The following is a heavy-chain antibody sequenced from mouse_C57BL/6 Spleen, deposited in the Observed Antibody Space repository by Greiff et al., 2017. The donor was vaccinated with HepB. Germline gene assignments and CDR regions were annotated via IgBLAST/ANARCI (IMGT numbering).Heavy chain of an antibody. CDR2: IYPGDGDT. D-gene: IGHD2-3*01. V-gene: IGHV1-82*01. Sequence: VQLQESGPELVKPGASVKISCKASGYAFSSSWMNWVKQRPGKGLEWIGRIYPGDGDTNYNGKFKGKATLTADKSSSTAYMQLSSLTSEDSAVYFCARSYDGPGFAYWGQGTLVTVSA. J-gene: IGHJ3*01. CDR3: ARSYDGPGFAY. CDR1: GYAFSSSW.